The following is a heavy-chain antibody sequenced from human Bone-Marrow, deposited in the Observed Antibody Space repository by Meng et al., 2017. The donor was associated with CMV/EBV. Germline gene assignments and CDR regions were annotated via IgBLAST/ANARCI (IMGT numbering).Heavy chain of an antibody. V-gene: IGHV3-7*01. CDR1: GFPFTTYW. Sequence: GESLKISCGASGFPFTTYWMTWVRQAPGKGLEWVANINQAGNERYYVDSVRARFTISRDNANNLLYLQMSRMRAEDTAVYYCARSRGVSPFDPWGQGTLVTGSS. CDR2: INQAGNER. D-gene: IGHD3-10*01. CDR3: ARSRGVSPFDP. J-gene: IGHJ5*02.